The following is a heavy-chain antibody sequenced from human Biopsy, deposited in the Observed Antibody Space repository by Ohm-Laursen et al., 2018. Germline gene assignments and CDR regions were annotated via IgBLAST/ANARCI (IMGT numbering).Heavy chain of an antibody. Sequence: SDTLSLTCSASGGSIRGYHWSWIRQPPGKGLEWIGWINYDGNTRYNPSLQSRVTMSLDMSKNQFSLKLSSVTAAATAVYYCARHQNGGTHPLDYWGRGTLVTVSS. J-gene: IGHJ4*02. CDR3: ARHQNGGTHPLDY. V-gene: IGHV4-59*08. CDR2: INYDGNT. CDR1: GGSIRGYH. D-gene: IGHD2-8*01.